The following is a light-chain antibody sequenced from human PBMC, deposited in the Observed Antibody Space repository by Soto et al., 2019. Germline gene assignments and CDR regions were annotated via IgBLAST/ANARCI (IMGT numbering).Light chain of an antibody. Sequence: DIHMTQSPSSLSASVGDRVTITCRASQGMGNYLAWYQQKPGKVPKLLIYDASSLEPGVPSRFSGSGSGTEFTFTISSLQPDDFATYYCQHYNSYSEAFGQGTKV. CDR2: DAS. V-gene: IGKV1-27*01. J-gene: IGKJ1*01. CDR3: QHYNSYSEA. CDR1: QGMGNY.